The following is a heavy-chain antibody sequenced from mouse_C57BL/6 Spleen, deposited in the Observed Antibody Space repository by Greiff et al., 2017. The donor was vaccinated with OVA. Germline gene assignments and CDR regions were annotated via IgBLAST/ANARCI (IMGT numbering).Heavy chain of an antibody. Sequence: EVQLQQSGPELVKPGASVKIPCKASGYTFTAYNMDWVKQSHGKSLEWIGVINPNNGGTIYNQKFKGKATLTVDKSSSTAYMELRSLTSEDTAVYYCARRRDYDRDRYFDVWGKGTTVTVSS. CDR2: INPNNGGT. J-gene: IGHJ1*03. CDR3: ARRRDYDRDRYFDV. V-gene: IGHV1-18*01. CDR1: GYTFTAYN. D-gene: IGHD2-4*01.